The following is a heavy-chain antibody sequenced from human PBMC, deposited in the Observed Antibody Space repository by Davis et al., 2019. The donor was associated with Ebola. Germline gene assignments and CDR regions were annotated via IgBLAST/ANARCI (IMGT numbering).Heavy chain of an antibody. D-gene: IGHD5-24*01. J-gene: IGHJ4*02. V-gene: IGHV3-48*03. CDR3: ARLPGEILEGWLHSYYFDY. Sequence: GESLKISCAASGFTFSSYEMNWVRQAPGKGLEWVSYISSSGSTIFYADSVKGRFTISRDNAKNSLYLQTNSLRAEDTAVYYCARLPGEILEGWLHSYYFDYWGQGTLVTVSS. CDR1: GFTFSSYE. CDR2: ISSSGSTI.